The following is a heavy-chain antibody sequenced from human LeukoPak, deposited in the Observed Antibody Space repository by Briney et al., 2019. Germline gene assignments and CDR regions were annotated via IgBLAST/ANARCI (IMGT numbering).Heavy chain of an antibody. Sequence: ASVKVSCKASGYTFTGYYMHWVRQAPGQGLEWMGWISAYNGNTGYAQKFQGRVTMTRNTSISTAYMELSSLRSEDTAVYYCARGPRYGSGSYYSYGMDVWGQGTTVTVSS. J-gene: IGHJ6*02. CDR1: GYTFTGYY. D-gene: IGHD3-10*01. V-gene: IGHV1-8*02. CDR3: ARGPRYGSGSYYSYGMDV. CDR2: ISAYNGNT.